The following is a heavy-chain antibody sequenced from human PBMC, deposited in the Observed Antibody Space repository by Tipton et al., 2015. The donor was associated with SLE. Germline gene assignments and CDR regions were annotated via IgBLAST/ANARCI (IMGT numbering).Heavy chain of an antibody. CDR3: ARRNWNTAEYFQH. V-gene: IGHV4-39*07. D-gene: IGHD1/OR15-1a*01. CDR2: IYYSGST. Sequence: TLSLTCTVSGGSISSSSYYWGWIRQPPGKGLEWIGSIYYSGSTYYNPSLKSRVTISVDTSKNQFSLKLSSVTAADTAVHYCARRNWNTAEYFQHWGQGTLVTVSS. J-gene: IGHJ1*01. CDR1: GGSISSSSYY.